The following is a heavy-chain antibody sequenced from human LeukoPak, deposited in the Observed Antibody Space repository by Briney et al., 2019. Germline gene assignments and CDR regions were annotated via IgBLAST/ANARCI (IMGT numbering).Heavy chain of an antibody. J-gene: IGHJ4*02. D-gene: IGHD1-7*01. Sequence: PGRSLRLSCTTSGFTFGDYAMTWFRQAPGKGLEWVSSISSSSSYIYYADSVKGRFTISRDTAENSLYLQMSSLRAEDTAMYYCAREDDWNYEDYWGQGTLVTVSS. CDR3: AREDDWNYEDY. CDR2: ISSSSSYI. CDR1: GFTFGDYA. V-gene: IGHV3-21*01.